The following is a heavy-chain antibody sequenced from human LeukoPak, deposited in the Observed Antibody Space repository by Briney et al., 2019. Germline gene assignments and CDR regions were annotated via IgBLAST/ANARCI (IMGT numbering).Heavy chain of an antibody. Sequence: KASGTLSLTCAVSGGSISNSNWWSWVRQPPGKGLDWIGDIYHSGSTNYNPSLRSRVAISVDKSKNHFSLNLTSVTAADTAVCYCAKDRISILLWPWLYGMDVWGQGTTVTVSS. CDR2: IYHSGST. CDR3: AKDRISILLWPWLYGMDV. V-gene: IGHV4-4*02. D-gene: IGHD3-10*01. J-gene: IGHJ6*02. CDR1: GGSISNSNW.